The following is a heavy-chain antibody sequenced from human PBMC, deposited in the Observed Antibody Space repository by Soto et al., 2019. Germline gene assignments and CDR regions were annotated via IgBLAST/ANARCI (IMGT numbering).Heavy chain of an antibody. CDR3: ARLAGSGTYFVWFDP. J-gene: IGHJ5*02. V-gene: IGHV4-59*08. D-gene: IGHD3-10*01. CDR2: IFYSGSP. Sequence: WQTLSLTCTVSGSPTIGYFWYWIRQPPVQGQEWIGCIFYSGSPVYNPSLKSRVTISVVTSKNQFSLKLSSVTAADTAVYYCARLAGSGTYFVWFDPWGQGTQVTVSS. CDR1: GSPTIGYF.